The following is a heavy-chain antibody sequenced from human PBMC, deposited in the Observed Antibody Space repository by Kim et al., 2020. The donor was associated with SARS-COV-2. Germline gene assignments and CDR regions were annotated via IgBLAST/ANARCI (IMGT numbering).Heavy chain of an antibody. CDR3: ARGEVLWFGTHDAFDI. CDR2: INTNTGNP. V-gene: IGHV7-4-1*02. J-gene: IGHJ3*02. CDR1: GYTFPSFA. Sequence: ASVKVSCTASGYTFPSFAMHWVRQAPGQGLDWMGWINTNTGNPTYAQGFTGRFVFSLDTSVSTAYLQISSLKAEDTAVYYCARGEVLWFGTHDAFDIWGPGTMVTVSS. D-gene: IGHD3-10*01.